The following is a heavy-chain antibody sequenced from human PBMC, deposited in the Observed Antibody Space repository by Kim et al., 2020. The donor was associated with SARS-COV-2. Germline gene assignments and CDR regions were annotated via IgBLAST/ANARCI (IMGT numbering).Heavy chain of an antibody. CDR3: AKGLDTAMVPYFDY. D-gene: IGHD5-18*01. V-gene: IGHV3-23*01. J-gene: IGHJ4*02. Sequence: DPWKGRYTISRENSKNTLYLQMNSLGAEDTAVYYCAKGLDTAMVPYFDYWGQGTLVTVSS.